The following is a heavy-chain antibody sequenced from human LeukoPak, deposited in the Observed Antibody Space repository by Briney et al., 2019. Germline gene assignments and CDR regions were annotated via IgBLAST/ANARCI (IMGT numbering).Heavy chain of an antibody. J-gene: IGHJ4*02. CDR2: INHSGST. CDR3: ARRAGSGIYYIGY. Sequence: SETLSLTCAVYGGSFSGYYWSWIRQPPGEGLEWIGEINHSGSTNYNPSLNSRVTIAVDTSKNQFSLKLSSVTAADTAVYYCARRAGSGIYYIGYWGQGTLVTVSS. V-gene: IGHV4-34*01. D-gene: IGHD3-10*01. CDR1: GGSFSGYY.